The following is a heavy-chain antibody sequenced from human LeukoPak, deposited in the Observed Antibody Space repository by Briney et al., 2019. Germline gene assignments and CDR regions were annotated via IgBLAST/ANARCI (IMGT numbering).Heavy chain of an antibody. CDR2: ISYDGSNK. CDR1: GFTFSSYA. J-gene: IGHJ4*02. CDR3: ARDGDYYDSSGYFDY. D-gene: IGHD3-22*01. Sequence: GRSLRLSCAASGFTFSSYAMHWVRQAPGKGLEWVAVISYDGSNKYYADSVKGRFTISRDNSKNTLYLQMNSLRAEDTAVYYCARDGDYYDSSGYFDYWGQGTRVTVSS. V-gene: IGHV3-30-3*01.